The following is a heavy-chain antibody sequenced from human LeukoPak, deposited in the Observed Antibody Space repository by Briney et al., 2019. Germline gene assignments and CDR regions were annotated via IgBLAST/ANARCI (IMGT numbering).Heavy chain of an antibody. CDR3: ARVFGYFPYYYYGMDV. J-gene: IGHJ6*02. CDR1: GGSISSNS. D-gene: IGHD3-22*01. Sequence: SETLSLTCTVSGGSISSNSWTWIRQPPGEGLEWIVYISYSGSTNYSPSLQSRVTISIDTSKGQFSLNLISVTAADTAVYYCARVFGYFPYYYYGMDVWGQGTTVIVSS. V-gene: IGHV4-59*01. CDR2: ISYSGST.